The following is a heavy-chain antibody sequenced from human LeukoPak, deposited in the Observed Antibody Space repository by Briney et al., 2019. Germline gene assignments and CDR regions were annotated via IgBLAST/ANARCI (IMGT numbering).Heavy chain of an antibody. V-gene: IGHV4-38-2*02. J-gene: IGHJ6*02. CDR3: ARHSPVTMVRYGMDV. D-gene: IGHD3-10*01. Sequence: SETLSLTCTVSGYSISSGYYWGWIRQPPGKGLEWIGSIYHSGSTYYNPSLKSRVTISVDTSKNQFSLKLSSVTAADTAVYYCARHSPVTMVRYGMDVWGQGTTVTVSS. CDR1: GYSISSGYY. CDR2: IYHSGST.